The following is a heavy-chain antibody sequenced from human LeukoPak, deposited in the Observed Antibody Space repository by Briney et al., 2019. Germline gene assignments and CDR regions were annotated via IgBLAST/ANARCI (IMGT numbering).Heavy chain of an antibody. J-gene: IGHJ4*02. V-gene: IGHV4-34*01. Sequence: MPSETLSLTCAVYGGSFSGSYYWSWIRQPPGKGLEWIGEINHSGSTNYNPSLKSRVTISVDTSKNQFSLKLSSVTAADTAVYYCARQALDYYDSSGYYYDYWGQGTLVTVSS. CDR1: GGSFSGSYY. D-gene: IGHD3-22*01. CDR3: ARQALDYYDSSGYYYDY. CDR2: INHSGST.